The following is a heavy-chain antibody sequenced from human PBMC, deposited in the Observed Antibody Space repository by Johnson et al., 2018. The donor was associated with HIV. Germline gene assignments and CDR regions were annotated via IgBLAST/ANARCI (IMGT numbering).Heavy chain of an antibody. CDR1: AFTFDDHG. D-gene: IGHD3-10*01. CDR3: AIGRGEFPRHAFDI. V-gene: IGHV3-30*03. J-gene: IGHJ3*02. Sequence: QVQLVESGGGVVRPGGSLRLSCAASAFTFDDHGMSWVRQAPGKGLEWVAVISYDGSNKYYADPVKGRFTISRDNSRNTLFLHMNSLRADDTAVYYCAIGRGEFPRHAFDIWGQGTMVTVSS. CDR2: ISYDGSNK.